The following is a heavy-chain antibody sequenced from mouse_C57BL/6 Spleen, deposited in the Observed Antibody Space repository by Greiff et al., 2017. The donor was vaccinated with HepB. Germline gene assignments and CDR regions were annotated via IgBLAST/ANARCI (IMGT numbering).Heavy chain of an antibody. V-gene: IGHV1-80*01. CDR1: GYAFSSYW. D-gene: IGHD2-4*01. J-gene: IGHJ2*01. Sequence: QVQLQQSGAELVKPGASVKISCKASGYAFSSYWMNWVKQRPGKGLEWIGQIYPGDGDTNYNGKFKGKATLTADKSSSTAYMQLSSLTSEDSAVYFCAKSRDYDDVGFDYWGQCTTLTVSS. CDR3: AKSRDYDDVGFDY. CDR2: IYPGDGDT.